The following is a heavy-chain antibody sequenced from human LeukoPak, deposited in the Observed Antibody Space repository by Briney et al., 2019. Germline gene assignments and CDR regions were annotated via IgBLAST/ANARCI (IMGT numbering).Heavy chain of an antibody. CDR1: GGLLRSDH. CDR3: ARAHDYGDYKKWFDP. V-gene: IGHV4-59*01. J-gene: IGHJ5*02. D-gene: IGHD4-17*01. CDR2: IYFSGST. Sequence: KPSEAPSPPCTVSGGLLRSDHRSLVPPPPGEGLGFIWDIYFSGSTSYNPSLKSRVTISVDSSKTQFSLTLRSVTAADTAVYYCARAHDYGDYKKWFDPWGQGTLVTVSS.